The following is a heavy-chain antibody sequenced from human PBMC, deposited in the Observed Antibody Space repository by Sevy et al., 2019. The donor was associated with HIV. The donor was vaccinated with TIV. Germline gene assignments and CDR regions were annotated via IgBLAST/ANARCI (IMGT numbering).Heavy chain of an antibody. Sequence: GGSLRLSCAASGFTFSSYAMSWVRQAPGKGLEWVSIISGSGGSTYYADSVKGRYPISRDNSKNTLHLQTNSMRAEDTAVYDCAKLYCGGDCCGRGSGNDAFDIWGQGTMVTVSS. J-gene: IGHJ3*02. CDR1: GFTFSSYA. CDR2: ISGSGGST. CDR3: AKLYCGGDCCGRGSGNDAFDI. D-gene: IGHD2-21*01. V-gene: IGHV3-23*01.